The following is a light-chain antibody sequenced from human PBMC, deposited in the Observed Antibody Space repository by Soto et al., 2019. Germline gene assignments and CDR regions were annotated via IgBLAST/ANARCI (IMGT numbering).Light chain of an antibody. CDR2: EVS. Sequence: QAVVTQPASVSGSPGQSITISCSGTSSDVGGYNYVSWYQQHPGKAPKLMIYEVSNRPSGVSNRFSGSKSGNTASLTISGLQAEDEADYYCSSYTSSSTAVVFGGGTQLTVL. V-gene: IGLV2-14*01. J-gene: IGLJ2*01. CDR1: SSDVGGYNY. CDR3: SSYTSSSTAVV.